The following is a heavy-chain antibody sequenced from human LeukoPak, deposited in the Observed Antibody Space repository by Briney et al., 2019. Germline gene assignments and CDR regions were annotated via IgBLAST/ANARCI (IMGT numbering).Heavy chain of an antibody. D-gene: IGHD2-2*01. V-gene: IGHV3-48*01. J-gene: IGHJ3*02. CDR2: FSTSSGTI. CDR3: ARDSMYAFDI. CDR1: GFTFSSYS. Sequence: GGSPRLSCAASGFTFSSYSMNWVRQAPGKGLEWISYFSTSSGTISYAASVKGRFTISRDNAKNSLYLQMNSLRAEDTAVYYCARDSMYAFDIWGQGTMVTVSS.